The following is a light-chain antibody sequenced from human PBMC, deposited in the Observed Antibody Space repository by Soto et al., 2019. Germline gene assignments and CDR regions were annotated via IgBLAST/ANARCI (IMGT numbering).Light chain of an antibody. Sequence: QSALTQPRSVSGSPGQSVTISCTGASSDVGTFKYVTWYQQHPGKAPKLITYDVSDRPSGVPDRFSGSKSGNTASLTISGLQPDDEADYYCCSYAGSFTVVFGTGTKLTVL. CDR3: CSYAGSFTVV. V-gene: IGLV2-11*01. CDR2: DVS. J-gene: IGLJ1*01. CDR1: SSDVGTFKY.